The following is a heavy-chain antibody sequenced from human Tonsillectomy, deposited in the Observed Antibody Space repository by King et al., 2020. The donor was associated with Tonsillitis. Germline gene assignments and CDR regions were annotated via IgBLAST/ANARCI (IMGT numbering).Heavy chain of an antibody. J-gene: IGHJ4*02. Sequence: VQLVESGGGLVKPGGSLRLSCAASGFTFSNAWMSWVRQAPGKGLEWVGRIKSKSDGGTTDYAAPVKGRFTISRDDSKNTLDLQMNSLKTEDAAVYYRTTRWVVATALFEDWGQGTLVTVSS. CDR1: GFTFSNAW. V-gene: IGHV3-15*01. CDR2: IKSKSDGGTT. CDR3: TTRWVVATALFED. D-gene: IGHD2-21*02.